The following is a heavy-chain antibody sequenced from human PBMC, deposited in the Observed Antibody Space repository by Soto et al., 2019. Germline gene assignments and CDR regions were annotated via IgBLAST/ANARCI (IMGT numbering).Heavy chain of an antibody. Sequence: PSETLSLTCTVSGGSISSGGYYWSWIRQHPGKGLEWIGYIYYSGSTYYNPSLKSRVTISVDTSKNQFSLKLSSVTAADTAVYYCARVPARPNWFDPWGQGPLVTVSS. J-gene: IGHJ5*02. V-gene: IGHV4-31*03. CDR2: IYYSGST. CDR1: GGSISSGGYY. CDR3: ARVPARPNWFDP.